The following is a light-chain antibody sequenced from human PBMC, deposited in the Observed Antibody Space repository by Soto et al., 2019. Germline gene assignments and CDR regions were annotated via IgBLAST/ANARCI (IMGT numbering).Light chain of an antibody. CDR3: QQYETFSGT. J-gene: IGKJ1*01. Sequence: QPPSTLSPSVGATVTVTCRASQSVSGWLAWYQQKPGEAPKLLIYDASALPRGVPSRFSGSGSGTKFTLTIASLQPDDFATYYCQQYETFSGTFGPGTKVDIK. CDR1: QSVSGW. CDR2: DAS. V-gene: IGKV1-5*01.